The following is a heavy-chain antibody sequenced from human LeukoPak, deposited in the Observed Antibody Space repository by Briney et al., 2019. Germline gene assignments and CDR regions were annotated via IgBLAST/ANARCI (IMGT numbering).Heavy chain of an antibody. CDR3: AKDGVLAVAGTG. CDR1: GFTFSSYA. Sequence: PGGSLRLSCAASGFTFSSYAMSWVRQAPGKGLEWVSAISGSGGSTYYADSVKGRFTISRDSSKNTLYLQMNSLRAEDTAVYYCAKDGVLAVAGTGGGQGTLVTVSS. J-gene: IGHJ4*02. CDR2: ISGSGGST. D-gene: IGHD6-19*01. V-gene: IGHV3-23*01.